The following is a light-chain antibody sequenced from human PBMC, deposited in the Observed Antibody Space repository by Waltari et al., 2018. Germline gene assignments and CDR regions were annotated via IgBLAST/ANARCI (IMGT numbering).Light chain of an antibody. Sequence: IQMSQSPSSLSASVGDRVTITCRASQGISSYLNWYQQKPGKAPKLLIYYANSLASGVPSRFSGSGSGTEFNLTISSLQPEDFATYYCQQGNSYPLTFGGGTKVEIK. CDR3: QQGNSYPLT. J-gene: IGKJ4*01. CDR2: YAN. CDR1: QGISSY. V-gene: IGKV1-13*02.